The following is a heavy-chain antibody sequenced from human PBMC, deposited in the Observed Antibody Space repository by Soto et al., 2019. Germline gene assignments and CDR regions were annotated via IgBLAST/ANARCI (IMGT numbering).Heavy chain of an antibody. Sequence: EVQLVESGGGLVQPGGSLRLSCAASGFTFSSYSMNWVRQAPGKGLEWVSYISSSSSTIYYADSVKGRFTISRDNAKNSLYLQMNSLRAEDTAVYYCARITYDTYYYYYMDVWGKGTTVTVSS. J-gene: IGHJ6*03. V-gene: IGHV3-48*01. D-gene: IGHD3-22*01. CDR3: ARITYDTYYYYYMDV. CDR1: GFTFSSYS. CDR2: ISSSSSTI.